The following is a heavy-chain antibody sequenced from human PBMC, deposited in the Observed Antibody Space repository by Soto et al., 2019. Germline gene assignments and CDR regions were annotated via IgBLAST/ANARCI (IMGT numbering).Heavy chain of an antibody. D-gene: IGHD3-3*01. CDR2: ISSSSSTI. CDR1: GFTFSSYS. V-gene: IGHV3-48*02. J-gene: IGHJ6*02. CDR3: ARDPISRFLETYGMDV. Sequence: GSLRLSCAASGFTFSSYSMNWVRQAPGKGLEWVSYISSSSSTIYYADSVKGRFTISRDNAKNSLYLQMNSLRDEDPAVYYCARDPISRFLETYGMDVWGQGTTVTVSS.